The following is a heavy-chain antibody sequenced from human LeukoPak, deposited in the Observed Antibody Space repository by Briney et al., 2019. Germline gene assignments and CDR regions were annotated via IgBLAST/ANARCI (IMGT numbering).Heavy chain of an antibody. CDR1: GYTFTGYY. CDR3: ARFGGYSQNERPDY. V-gene: IGHV1-2*02. J-gene: IGHJ4*02. Sequence: ASVKVSCKASGYTFTGYYMHWVRQAPGQGLEWMGWINPNSGGTNYAQKFQGRVTMTRDTSISTAYMELSSLRSEDTAVYYCARFGGYSQNERPDYWGQGTLVTVSS. CDR2: INPNSGGT. D-gene: IGHD5-18*01.